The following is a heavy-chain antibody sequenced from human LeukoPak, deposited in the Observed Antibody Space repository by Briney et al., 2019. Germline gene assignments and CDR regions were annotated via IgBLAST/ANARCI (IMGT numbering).Heavy chain of an antibody. Sequence: GGSLRLSCAASGSTFSNYWVHWVRQAPGKGLVWVSRINSDGRSTNYADSVKGRFTISRDNAKNTLFLQMNSLRAEDVAVYYCARDLSSSGWSFDYWGQGTLVTVSS. J-gene: IGHJ4*02. V-gene: IGHV3-74*01. CDR3: ARDLSSSGWSFDY. CDR2: INSDGRST. D-gene: IGHD6-19*01. CDR1: GSTFSNYW.